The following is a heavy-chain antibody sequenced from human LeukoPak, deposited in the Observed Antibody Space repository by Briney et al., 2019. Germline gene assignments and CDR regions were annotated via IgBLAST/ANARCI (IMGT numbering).Heavy chain of an antibody. V-gene: IGHV3-64*01. J-gene: IGHJ3*02. CDR2: ISSNGGST. CDR3: ARDNFLWAFDI. CDR1: GFTFSSYA. Sequence: GGSLRLSCAASGFTFSSYAMHWVRQAPGKGLEYVSAISSNGGSTYYANSVKGRFTISRDNSKNTLYLQMGSLRAEDMAVYYCARDNFLWAFDIWGQGTMVTVTS. D-gene: IGHD1-20*01.